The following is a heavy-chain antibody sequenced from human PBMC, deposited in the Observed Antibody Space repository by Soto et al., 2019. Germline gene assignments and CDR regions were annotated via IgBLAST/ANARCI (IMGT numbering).Heavy chain of an antibody. J-gene: IGHJ5*02. CDR1: GFTFGDYA. D-gene: IGHD2-2*01. CDR2: IRSKAYGGTT. V-gene: IGHV3-49*03. Sequence: EVQLVESGGGLVQPGRSLRLSCTASGFTFGDYAMSWFRQAPGKGLEWVGCIRSKAYGGTTEYAASVKGRFTISRDDSKSIAYLQMNSLKTEDTAVYYCTATQPGFGVVPAWGQGTLVTVSS. CDR3: TATQPGFGVVPA.